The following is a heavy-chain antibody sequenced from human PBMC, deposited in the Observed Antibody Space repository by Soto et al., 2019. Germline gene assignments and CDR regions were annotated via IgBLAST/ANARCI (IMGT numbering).Heavy chain of an antibody. V-gene: IGHV3-74*01. D-gene: IGHD3-10*01. Sequence: EVQLVESGGGLVQSGGSLRLSCAASGFTFSSYWMHWVRQAPGKGLVWVSRIKGDGISTNYADSVKGRFTISRDNAKDTVFLQMNGLSADDTAVSYCARGAMGNYYNEYWSEGTLVTVSS. J-gene: IGHJ4*02. CDR3: ARGAMGNYYNEY. CDR1: GFTFSSYW. CDR2: IKGDGIST.